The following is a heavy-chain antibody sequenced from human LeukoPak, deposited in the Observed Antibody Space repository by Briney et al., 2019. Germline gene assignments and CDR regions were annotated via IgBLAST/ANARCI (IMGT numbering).Heavy chain of an antibody. D-gene: IGHD3/OR15-3a*01. V-gene: IGHV4-39*01. CDR2: IYYTGNT. Sequence: PSETLSLTCTVSGDFTSSSNSYWGWIRQPPGKGLEWIGSIYYTGNTYYNASLKSRVSISVDMSKNQFSLRLTSVTAADTAVYYCARQTGSGLFILPGGQGTLVTVSS. CDR1: GDFTSSSNSY. CDR3: ARQTGSGLFILP. J-gene: IGHJ4*02.